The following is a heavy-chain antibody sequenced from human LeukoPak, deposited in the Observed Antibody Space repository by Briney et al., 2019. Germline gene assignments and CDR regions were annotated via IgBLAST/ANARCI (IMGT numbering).Heavy chain of an antibody. CDR2: INHSAYT. V-gene: IGHV4-34*01. J-gene: IGHJ4*02. Sequence: PSETLSLTCAVSGVSFDDYYWSWVRQTPGKGLEWIGEINHSAYTNDRPSLKSRLTLSIDTSSKQFSLNLRSVTVADTGIYYCTRMTAGHDYSGEGALVTVSS. CDR3: TRMTAGHDY. D-gene: IGHD2-21*02. CDR1: GVSFDDYY.